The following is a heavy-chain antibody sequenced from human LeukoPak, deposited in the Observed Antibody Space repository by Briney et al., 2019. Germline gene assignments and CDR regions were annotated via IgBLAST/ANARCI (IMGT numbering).Heavy chain of an antibody. D-gene: IGHD4-23*01. J-gene: IGHJ6*02. CDR2: ISGSGGNT. Sequence: AGSLRLSCAASGFAFKTNAMSWVRQAPGQGLEWVSAISGSGGNTYYADSVKGRFAISRDNSKSTLYLQMNSLRGEDTATYYCVRENGGAATSHEATHHYYGFDVWGQGTAVTVSS. CDR3: VRENGGAATSHEATHHYYGFDV. CDR1: GFAFKTNA. V-gene: IGHV3-23*01.